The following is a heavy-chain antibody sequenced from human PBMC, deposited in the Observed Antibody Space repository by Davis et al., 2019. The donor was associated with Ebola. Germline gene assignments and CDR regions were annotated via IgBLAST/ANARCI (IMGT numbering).Heavy chain of an antibody. Sequence: GESLKISCAASGFTFSDYNMNWVRQAPGKGLEWVSSISNSGAYTYYTDSVKGRFTISRDNSRNTLYLQMNSLRVDDTAVYYCAKGSGSGSYPGRTVDHWGQGTLVTVSS. CDR3: AKGSGSGSYPGRTVDH. CDR1: GFTFSDYN. CDR2: ISNSGAYT. D-gene: IGHD3-10*01. J-gene: IGHJ4*02. V-gene: IGHV3-21*04.